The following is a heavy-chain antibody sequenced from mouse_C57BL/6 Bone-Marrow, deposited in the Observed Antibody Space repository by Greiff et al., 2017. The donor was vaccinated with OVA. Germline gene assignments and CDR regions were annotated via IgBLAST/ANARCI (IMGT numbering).Heavy chain of an antibody. V-gene: IGHV1-39*01. CDR1: GYTFTDYN. CDR3: ASSLYFDV. J-gene: IGHJ1*03. Sequence: SGPELVKPGASVKMSCKASGYTFTDYNMHWVKQSHGKSLEWIGVINPNYGTTSYNQKFKGKATLTVDQSSSTAYMQLNSLTSEDSAVYYCASSLYFDVWGTGTTVTVSS. D-gene: IGHD6-2*01. CDR2: INPNYGTT.